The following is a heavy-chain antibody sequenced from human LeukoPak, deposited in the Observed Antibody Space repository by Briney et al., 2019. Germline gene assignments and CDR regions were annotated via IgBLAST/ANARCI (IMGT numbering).Heavy chain of an antibody. J-gene: IGHJ4*02. CDR1: GFTVSSNY. V-gene: IGHV3-53*01. Sequence: GGSLRLSCAASGFTVSSNYMSWVRQAPGKGLEWVSVIYSGGSTYYADFVKGRFTISRDNSKNTVYLQMNSLRGEDTAVYYCAKSDTIFGVVTPDYWGQGTLVTVSS. CDR3: AKSDTIFGVVTPDY. D-gene: IGHD3-3*01. CDR2: IYSGGST.